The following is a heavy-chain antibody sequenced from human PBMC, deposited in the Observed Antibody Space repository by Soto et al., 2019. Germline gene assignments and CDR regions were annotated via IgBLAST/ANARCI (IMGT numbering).Heavy chain of an antibody. CDR2: INAGNGNT. J-gene: IGHJ6*03. D-gene: IGHD1-26*01. V-gene: IGHV1-3*01. CDR3: ARPLLAGSSGRGYYYYYMDV. CDR1: GYTFTSYA. Sequence: ASVKVSCKASGYTFTSYAMHWVRQAPGQRLEWMGWINAGNGNTKYSQKFQGRVTITRDTSASTAYMELSSLRSEDTAVYYCARPLLAGSSGRGYYYYYMDVWGKGTTVTVSS.